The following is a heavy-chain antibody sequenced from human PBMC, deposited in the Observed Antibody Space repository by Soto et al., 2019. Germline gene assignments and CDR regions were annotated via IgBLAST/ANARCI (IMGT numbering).Heavy chain of an antibody. CDR3: ARVGLGATYYYYYGMDV. V-gene: IGHV1-69*13. CDR1: GGTFSSYA. D-gene: IGHD1-26*01. Sequence: GASVKVSCKASGGTFSSYAISWVRQAPGQGLEWMGGIIPIFGTANYAQKFQGRVTITADESTSTAYMELSSLRSEDTAVYYCARVGLGATYYYYYGMDVWGQGTTVTVSS. CDR2: IIPIFGTA. J-gene: IGHJ6*02.